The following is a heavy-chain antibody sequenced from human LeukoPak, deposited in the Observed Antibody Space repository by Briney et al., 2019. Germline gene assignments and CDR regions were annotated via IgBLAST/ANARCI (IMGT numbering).Heavy chain of an antibody. D-gene: IGHD3-22*01. CDR3: ARNFGGGDSSGPYY. Sequence: GGSLRLSCAASGFTFRNYAMNWVRQAPGKGLEWVSFISSSSTYIYYADSVKGRFTISRDNAKNSLYLQVNSLRAEDTALYYCARNFGGGDSSGPYYWGQGTLVTVSS. J-gene: IGHJ4*02. V-gene: IGHV3-21*04. CDR1: GFTFRNYA. CDR2: ISSSSTYI.